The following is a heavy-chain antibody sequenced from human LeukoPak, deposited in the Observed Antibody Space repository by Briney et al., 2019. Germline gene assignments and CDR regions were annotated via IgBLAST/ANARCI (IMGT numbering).Heavy chain of an antibody. V-gene: IGHV4-39*01. CDR3: ARRVGATTVDY. D-gene: IGHD1-26*01. CDR2: TYYSGST. CDR1: GGSFSSSSYS. J-gene: IGHJ4*02. Sequence: SETLSLTCTVSGGSFSSSSYSWGWIRQPPGKGLEWIGSTYYSGSTYYSPSLKSRVTISVDTSKNQFSLKLSSVTAADTAVYYCARRVGATTVDYWGQGTLVTVSS.